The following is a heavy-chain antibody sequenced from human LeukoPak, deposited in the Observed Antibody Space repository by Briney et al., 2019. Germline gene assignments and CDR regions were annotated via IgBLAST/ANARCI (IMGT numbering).Heavy chain of an antibody. CDR2: INHSGST. CDR3: AREATLSPLRAFDI. D-gene: IGHD2/OR15-2a*01. J-gene: IGHJ3*02. Sequence: SETLSLTCAVYGGSFSGYYWSWIRQPPGKGLEWIGEINHSGSTYYNPSLKSRVTISVDTSKNQFSLKLSSVTAADTAVYYCAREATLSPLRAFDIWGQGTMVTVSS. CDR1: GGSFSGYY. V-gene: IGHV4-34*01.